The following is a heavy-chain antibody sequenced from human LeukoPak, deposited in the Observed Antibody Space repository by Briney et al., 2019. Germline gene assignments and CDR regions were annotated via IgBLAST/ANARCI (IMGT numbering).Heavy chain of an antibody. CDR3: AKALLWFGESSAFDI. D-gene: IGHD3-10*01. CDR1: GFTFSSYG. V-gene: IGHV3-30*18. CDR2: ISYDGSNK. J-gene: IGHJ3*02. Sequence: GGSLRLSCAASGFTFSSYGMHWVRQAPGKGLEWAAVISYDGSNKYYADSVKGRFTISRDNSKNTLYLQMNSLRAEDTAVYYCAKALLWFGESSAFDIWGQGTMVTVSS.